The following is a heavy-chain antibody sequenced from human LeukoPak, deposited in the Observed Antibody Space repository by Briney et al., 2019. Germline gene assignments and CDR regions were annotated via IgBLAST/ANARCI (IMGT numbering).Heavy chain of an antibody. CDR2: IKSKTDGGTT. V-gene: IGHV3-15*01. CDR1: GFTFSNAW. CDR3: ARPLMYYYGSETYFWFDP. D-gene: IGHD3-10*01. J-gene: IGHJ5*02. Sequence: GGSLRLSCAASGFTFSNAWMSWVRQAPGKGLEWVGRIKSKTDGGTTDYAAPVKGRFTISRDNVKNSLYLQMNSLRAEDTAVYYCARPLMYYYGSETYFWFDPWGQGTPVTVSS.